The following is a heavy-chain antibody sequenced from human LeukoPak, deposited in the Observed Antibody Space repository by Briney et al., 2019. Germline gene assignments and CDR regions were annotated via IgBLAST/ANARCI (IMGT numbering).Heavy chain of an antibody. D-gene: IGHD6-13*01. J-gene: IGHJ4*02. CDR3: ARGLLAAGTFDS. CDR1: GFTVSSIY. Sequence: GGSLRLSCTASGFTVSSIYMSWVRQAPGKGLEWVSVIYNDGSPYYADSVRDRFTISRDNSKNTVDLQLNRLRAEDTAVCFCARGLLAAGTFDSWGQGTLVTVSS. V-gene: IGHV3-66*01. CDR2: IYNDGSP.